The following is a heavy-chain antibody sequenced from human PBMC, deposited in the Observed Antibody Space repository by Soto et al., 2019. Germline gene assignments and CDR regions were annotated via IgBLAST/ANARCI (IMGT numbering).Heavy chain of an antibody. Sequence: EVQLVESGGGLVQPGGSLRLSCAASGFTFETSWMTWVRQAPGKGLEWVANIKQDGSEKYYVDSVKGRFTISRDNAKNSLYLQMNSLRVEDTAVHFCVRERISSWGQGTLVTVSS. D-gene: IGHD2-15*01. V-gene: IGHV3-7*01. CDR1: GFTFETSW. CDR2: IKQDGSEK. J-gene: IGHJ4*02. CDR3: VRERISS.